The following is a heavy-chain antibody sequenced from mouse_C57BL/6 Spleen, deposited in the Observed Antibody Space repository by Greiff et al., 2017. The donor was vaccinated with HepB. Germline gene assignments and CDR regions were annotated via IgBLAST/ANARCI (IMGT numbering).Heavy chain of an antibody. Sequence: VQLKQSGPELVKPGASVKMSCKASGYTFTDYNMHWVKQSHGKSLEWIGYINPNNGGTSYNQKFKGKATLTVNKSSSTAYMQLRSLTSEDSAVYYCAPLLLRSYRYFEVWGTGTTVTVDS. V-gene: IGHV1-22*01. CDR2: INPNNGGT. CDR1: GYTFTDYN. D-gene: IGHD1-1*01. CDR3: APLLLRSYRYFEV. J-gene: IGHJ1*03.